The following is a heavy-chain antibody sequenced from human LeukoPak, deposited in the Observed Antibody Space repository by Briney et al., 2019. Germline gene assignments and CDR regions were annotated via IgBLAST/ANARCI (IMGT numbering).Heavy chain of an antibody. J-gene: IGHJ5*02. CDR3: AVDGGYNRLDP. V-gene: IGHV3-7*04. CDR2: MNEDGSVK. D-gene: IGHD1-1*01. CDR1: GFTFSSYQ. Sequence: GGSLRLSCAASGFTFSSYQMNWVRQAPGKGLEWVANMNEDGSVKNYVVSVKGRFTISRDNAKSSLYLQMNSLRAEDTAIYYCAVDGGYNRLDPWGQGTLVTVPS.